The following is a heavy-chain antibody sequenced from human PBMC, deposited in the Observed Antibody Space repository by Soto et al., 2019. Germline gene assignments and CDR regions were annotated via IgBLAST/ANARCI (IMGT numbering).Heavy chain of an antibody. V-gene: IGHV4-59*01. J-gene: IGHJ5*02. CDR2: IYYSGST. D-gene: IGHD4-4*01. Sequence: KPSETLSLTCTVSGGSISSYYWSWIRQPPGKGLEWIGYIYYSGSTNYNPSLKSRVTISVDTSKNQFSLKLSSVTAADTAVYYCARNRGNDNYSNYGWFYPWGQGTLVTVSS. CDR3: ARNRGNDNYSNYGWFYP. CDR1: GGSISSYY.